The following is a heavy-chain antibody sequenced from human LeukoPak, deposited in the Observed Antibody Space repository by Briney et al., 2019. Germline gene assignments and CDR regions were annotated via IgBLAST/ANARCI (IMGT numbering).Heavy chain of an antibody. J-gene: IGHJ4*02. Sequence: GASVKVSCKASGYTFTCCYMHWVRQAPGQGLEWMGWINPNSGGTNYAQKFQGRVTMTRDTSISTAYMELSRLRSDDTAVYYCARGGAYYYDSSGYYTYWGQGTLVTVSS. V-gene: IGHV1-2*02. CDR3: ARGGAYYYDSSGYYTY. CDR1: GYTFTCCY. CDR2: INPNSGGT. D-gene: IGHD3-22*01.